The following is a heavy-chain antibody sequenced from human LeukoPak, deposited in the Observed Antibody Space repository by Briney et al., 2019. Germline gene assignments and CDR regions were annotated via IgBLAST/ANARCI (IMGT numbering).Heavy chain of an antibody. CDR1: GGSISSSGYY. CDR2: IYYSGST. J-gene: IGHJ4*02. CDR3: ARVTGSRYDSSGYLVY. D-gene: IGHD3-22*01. Sequence: SETLSLTCTVSGGSISSSGYYWGWIRQPPGKGLEWIGSIYYSGSTYYNPSLKSRVTISVDTSKNQFSLKLSSVTAADTAVYYCARVTGSRYDSSGYLVYWGQGTLVTVSS. V-gene: IGHV4-39*01.